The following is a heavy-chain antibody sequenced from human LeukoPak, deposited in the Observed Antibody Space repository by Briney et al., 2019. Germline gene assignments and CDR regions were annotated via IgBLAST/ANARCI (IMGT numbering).Heavy chain of an antibody. D-gene: IGHD6-6*01. CDR1: GGSISSYY. CDR3: ARTSIEYSSSSVWFDP. Sequence: SETLSLTCTVSGGSISSYYWSWIRQPPGKGLEWIGYIYYSGSTNYNPSLKSRVTISVDTSKNQFSLKLSSVTAADTAVYYCARTSIEYSSSSVWFDPWGQGTLVTVSS. J-gene: IGHJ5*02. V-gene: IGHV4-59*08. CDR2: IYYSGST.